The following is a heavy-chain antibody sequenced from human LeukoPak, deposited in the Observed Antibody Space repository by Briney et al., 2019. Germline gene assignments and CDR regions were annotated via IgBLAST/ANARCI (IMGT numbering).Heavy chain of an antibody. CDR2: INHSGST. Sequence: PSETLSLTCAVYGGSFNGNYWSWLRQPPGKGLEWIGEINHSGSTNYNPSLESRVTVSVDTSKNQFSLKLSSVTAADTAVYYCAKRKTYYDYVWGRYRYMEPFDYWGQGTPVTVSS. J-gene: IGHJ4*02. CDR1: GGSFNGNY. D-gene: IGHD3-16*02. V-gene: IGHV4-34*01. CDR3: AKRKTYYDYVWGRYRYMEPFDY.